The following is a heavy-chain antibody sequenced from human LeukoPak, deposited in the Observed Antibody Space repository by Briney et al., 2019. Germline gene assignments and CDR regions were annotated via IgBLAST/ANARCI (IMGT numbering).Heavy chain of an antibody. D-gene: IGHD6-19*01. V-gene: IGHV3-23*01. CDR2: ISGSGGST. CDR3: ARTIAVAGRTRFDY. CDR1: GFTFSSYA. J-gene: IGHJ4*02. Sequence: PGGSLRLSCAASGFTFSSYAMSWVRQAPGKGREWVSAISGSGGSTYYADSVEGRFTISRDNSKNTLYLQMNSLRAEDTAVYYCARTIAVAGRTRFDYWGQGTLVTVSS.